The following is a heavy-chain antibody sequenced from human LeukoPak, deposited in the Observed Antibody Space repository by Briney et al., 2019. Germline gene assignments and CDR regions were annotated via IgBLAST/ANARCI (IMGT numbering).Heavy chain of an antibody. J-gene: IGHJ6*02. V-gene: IGHV4-59*01. CDR3: ARDRVVPAAIRYYYYGMDV. CDR2: IYYSGST. Sequence: SETLSLTCTVSGGSISSYYWSWIRQPPGKGLEWIGYIYYSGSTNYNPSLKSRVTISVDTSKNQFSLKLSSVTAADTAVYYCARDRVVPAAIRYYYYGMDVWGQGTTVTVSS. D-gene: IGHD2-2*02. CDR1: GGSISSYY.